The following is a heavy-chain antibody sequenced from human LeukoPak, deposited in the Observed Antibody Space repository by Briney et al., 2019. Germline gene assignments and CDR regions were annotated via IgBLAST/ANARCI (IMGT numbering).Heavy chain of an antibody. CDR3: ARDFSSSSTVYYYYYMDV. J-gene: IGHJ6*03. Sequence: SETLSLTCTVPGDSISRTFYYWGWIRQPPGKGLEWIGTISHSGDTYYTSSLKSRFTISLDKSNNHFSLKLSSVTAADTAIYYCARDFSSSSTVYYYYYMDVWGKGTTVTVSS. CDR1: GDSISRTFYY. CDR2: ISHSGDT. V-gene: IGHV4-39*07. D-gene: IGHD6-6*01.